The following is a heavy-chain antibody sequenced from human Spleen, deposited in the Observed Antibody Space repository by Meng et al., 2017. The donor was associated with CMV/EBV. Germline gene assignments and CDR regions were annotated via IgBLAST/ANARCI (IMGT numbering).Heavy chain of an antibody. D-gene: IGHD1-26*01. V-gene: IGHV1-2*02. CDR3: VRDGTLRRGTAVGLNFHFDL. Sequence: FTAYQIHWVRQAPGQGLGWMGWINPDSGATEYGQNFLGRVAMTRDTSIRTAYMEMTSLAPDDTAVYFCVRDGTLRRGTAVGLNFHFDLWGQGTLVTVSS. CDR1: FTAYQ. J-gene: IGHJ5*02. CDR2: INPDSGAT.